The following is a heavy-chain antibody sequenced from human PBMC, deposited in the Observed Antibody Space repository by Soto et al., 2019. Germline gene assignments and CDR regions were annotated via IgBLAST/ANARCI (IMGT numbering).Heavy chain of an antibody. CDR1: GFTFSSYA. CDR2: ISGSGGST. J-gene: IGHJ4*02. D-gene: IGHD2-15*01. V-gene: IGHV3-23*01. Sequence: EVQLLESGGGLVQPGGSLRLSCAASGFTFSSYAISWVRQAPGKGLEWVSAISGSGGSTYYAASVKGRFTISRDNSKNTLYVQMNSLRSEDTAVYYCATDSERSIGYCSGGSCQTYDCWGQGTLVTVSS. CDR3: ATDSERSIGYCSGGSCQTYDC.